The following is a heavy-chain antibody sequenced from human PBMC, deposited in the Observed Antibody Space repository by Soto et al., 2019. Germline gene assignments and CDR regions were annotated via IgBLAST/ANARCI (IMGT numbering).Heavy chain of an antibody. J-gene: IGHJ4*02. V-gene: IGHV1-46*01. CDR3: ARETGTMIVVAPAYYFDY. CDR2: INPSGGST. D-gene: IGHD3-22*01. CDR1: GYTFTSYY. Sequence: ASVKVSCKASGYTFTSYYMHWVRQAPGQGLEWMGIINPSGGSTSYAQKFQGRVTMTRDTSTSTVYMELSGLRSEDTAVYYCARETGTMIVVAPAYYFDYWGQGTLVTVSS.